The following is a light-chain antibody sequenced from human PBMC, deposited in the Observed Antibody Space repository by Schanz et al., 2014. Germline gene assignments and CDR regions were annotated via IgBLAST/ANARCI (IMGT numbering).Light chain of an antibody. J-gene: IGLJ3*02. Sequence: QSALTQPPSASGSPGQSVTISCTGTSSDVGGYNQVSWYQQHPGKAPKLMIYEVSKRPSGVPDRFSGSKSGNTASLTVSGLQAEDEADYYCSSYAGSFWVFGGGTKLTVL. CDR3: SSYAGSFWV. CDR1: SSDVGGYNQ. CDR2: EVS. V-gene: IGLV2-8*01.